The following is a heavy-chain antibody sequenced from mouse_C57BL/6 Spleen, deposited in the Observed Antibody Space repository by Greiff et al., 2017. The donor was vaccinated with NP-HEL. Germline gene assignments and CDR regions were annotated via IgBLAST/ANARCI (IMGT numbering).Heavy chain of an antibody. J-gene: IGHJ3*01. V-gene: IGHV1-64*01. D-gene: IGHD2-10*01. CDR3: GRAYYGNPIAY. CDR2: IHPNSGST. Sequence: VLLQQSGAELVKPGASVKLSCTASGYTFTSYWMHWVKQRPGQGLEWIGMIHPNSGSTNYNETFKSKATLTVDKSSSTAYMQLSSLTSEDSAVYCCGRAYYGNPIAYWGQGTLVTVSA. CDR1: GYTFTSYW.